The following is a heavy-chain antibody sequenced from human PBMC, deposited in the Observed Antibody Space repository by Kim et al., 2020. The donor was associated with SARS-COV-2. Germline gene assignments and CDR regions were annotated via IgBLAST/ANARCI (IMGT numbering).Heavy chain of an antibody. J-gene: IGHJ2*01. D-gene: IGHD2-2*01. CDR3: AKNVHVTSVTFLWYFDL. Sequence: GGSLRLSCVASGITFGSSAMTWVRQAPGKGLQWVSTIFGSGHGTYYTDSVKGRFIVSRDNSKNTLYLQMNNLKADDSAIYYCAKNVHVTSVTFLWYFDLWGRGTSVFVSS. CDR2: IFGSGHGT. CDR1: GITFGSSA. V-gene: IGHV3-23*01.